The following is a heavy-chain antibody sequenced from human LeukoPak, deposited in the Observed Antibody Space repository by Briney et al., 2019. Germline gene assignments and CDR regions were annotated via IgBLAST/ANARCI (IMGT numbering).Heavy chain of an antibody. CDR3: ARFNVETTPYFHY. V-gene: IGHV3-21*01. Sequence: PGGSLRHFCCASGFTFITYRLNWVRQTPGKGLEWVSSISSSGSYIYYADSVKGRFTISRDNAKNSLYLQMNSLGVEDAAVYYCARFNVETTPYFHYWGRGAVVTVSS. CDR2: ISSSGSYI. J-gene: IGHJ4*02. CDR1: GFTFITYR. D-gene: IGHD5-18*01.